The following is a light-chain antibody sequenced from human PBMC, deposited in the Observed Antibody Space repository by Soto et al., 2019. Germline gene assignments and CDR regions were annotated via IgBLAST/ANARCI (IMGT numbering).Light chain of an antibody. J-gene: IGLJ2*01. Sequence: QSALTQPASVSGSPGQSITNSCTGTNSDVGGYNYVFWYQQHPGKAPKLMLYDVNNRPSGVSNRVSGSKSGTTASLTISGPQAEDEADYYCSSYTSSKTVVFGGGTELTVL. CDR2: DVN. V-gene: IGLV2-14*01. CDR3: SSYTSSKTVV. CDR1: NSDVGGYNY.